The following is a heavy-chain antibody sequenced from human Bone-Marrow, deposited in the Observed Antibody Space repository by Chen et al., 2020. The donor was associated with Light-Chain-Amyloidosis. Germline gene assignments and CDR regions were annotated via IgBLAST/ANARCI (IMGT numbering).Heavy chain of an antibody. CDR2: IYPDDSDA. CDR1: GYTFPNYW. CDR3: ARRRDGYNFDY. V-gene: IGHV5-51*01. Sequence: EVQLEQSGPEVKKPGEYLKISCKGSGYTFPNYWIGCVRQMPGKGLEWMGVIYPDDSDARYSPSFEGQVTISADKSITTAYLQWRSLKASDTAMYYCARRRDGYNFDYWGQGTLVTVSS. D-gene: IGHD5-12*01. J-gene: IGHJ4*02.